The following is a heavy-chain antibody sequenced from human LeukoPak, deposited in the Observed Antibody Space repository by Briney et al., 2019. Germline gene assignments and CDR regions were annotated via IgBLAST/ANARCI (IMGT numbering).Heavy chain of an antibody. CDR3: ARVVPPTDYGSGSYFWDPYYFDY. CDR2: INSDGSST. J-gene: IGHJ4*02. Sequence: GGSLRLSCAASGFTFSSYWMHWVRQAPGKELVWVSRINSDGSSTSYADSVKGRFTISRDNAKNTLYLQMNSLRDEDTAVYYCARVVPPTDYGSGSYFWDPYYFDYWGQGTLVTVSS. CDR1: GFTFSSYW. V-gene: IGHV3-74*01. D-gene: IGHD3-10*01.